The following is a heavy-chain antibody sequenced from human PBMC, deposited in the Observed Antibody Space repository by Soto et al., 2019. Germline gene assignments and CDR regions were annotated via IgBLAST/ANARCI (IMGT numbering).Heavy chain of an antibody. D-gene: IGHD6-13*01. V-gene: IGHV3-23*01. CDR2: ISGSGTIT. J-gene: IGHJ6*03. CDR1: GFPFSSRA. CDR3: AKRSTIAAAGTYYYYYMDV. Sequence: GGSLRLSCAASGFPFSSRAMSWVRQAPGKGLEWVSAISGSGTITYYADSVKGRFTISRDNSKNTLYLQMNSLRAEDTAVYYCAKRSTIAAAGTYYYYYMDVWGKGTTVTVSS.